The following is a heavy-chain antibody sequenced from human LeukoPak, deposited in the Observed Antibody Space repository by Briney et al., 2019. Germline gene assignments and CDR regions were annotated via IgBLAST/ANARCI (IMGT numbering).Heavy chain of an antibody. CDR3: AREGSGWYGTDY. Sequence: PGGSLRLSCAASGFTFGSYEMNWVRQAPGKGLEWVSYISSSGSTIYYADSVKGRFTISRDNAKNSLYLQMNSLRAEDTAVYYCAREGSGWYGTDYWGQGTLVTVSS. V-gene: IGHV3-48*03. D-gene: IGHD6-19*01. J-gene: IGHJ4*02. CDR2: ISSSGSTI. CDR1: GFTFGSYE.